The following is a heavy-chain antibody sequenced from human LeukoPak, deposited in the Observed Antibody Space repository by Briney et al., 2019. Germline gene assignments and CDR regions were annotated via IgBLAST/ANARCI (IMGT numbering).Heavy chain of an antibody. CDR3: ARRYCTRGVCYPPYFDY. J-gene: IGHJ4*01. D-gene: IGHD2-8*02. Sequence: PSETLSLTCAVYGGSFSGYYWSWIRQPPGKGLEWIGEINHRGSTNYNPSLNSRVTISVDTSKNQFSLKLSSVTAAYTAVYYCARRYCTRGVCYPPYFDYWDHGTLVTVSS. CDR2: INHRGST. V-gene: IGHV4-34*01. CDR1: GGSFSGYY.